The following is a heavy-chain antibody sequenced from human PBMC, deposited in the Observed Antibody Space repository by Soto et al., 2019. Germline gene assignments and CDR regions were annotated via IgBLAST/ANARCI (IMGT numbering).Heavy chain of an antibody. Sequence: SETLSLTCSFSCADINTYSWTWIRQPAGKGLEWIGRIYTSASINYNPSLRGRVTLSVDTSTNQVSLKLASVTAADTAVYYCARDREAGYNFYYGMDVWGQGTTVTVSS. CDR3: ARDREAGYNFYYGMDV. CDR1: CADINTYS. CDR2: IYTSASI. V-gene: IGHV4-4*07. J-gene: IGHJ6*02. D-gene: IGHD6-19*01.